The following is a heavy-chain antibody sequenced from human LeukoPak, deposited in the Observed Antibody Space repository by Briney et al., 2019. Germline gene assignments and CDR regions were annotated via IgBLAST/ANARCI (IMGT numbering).Heavy chain of an antibody. Sequence: ASVKVSRKASGYTFTGYYMHWVRQAPGQGLEWMGRINPNSGGTNYAQKFQGRVTMTRDTSISTAYMELSRLRSDDTAVYYCARSRRDGYNYDYWGQGTLVTVSS. V-gene: IGHV1-2*06. J-gene: IGHJ4*02. D-gene: IGHD5-24*01. CDR1: GYTFTGYY. CDR2: INPNSGGT. CDR3: ARSRRDGYNYDY.